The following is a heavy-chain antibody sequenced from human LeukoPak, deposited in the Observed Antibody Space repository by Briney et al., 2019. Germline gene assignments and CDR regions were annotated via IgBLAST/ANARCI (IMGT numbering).Heavy chain of an antibody. D-gene: IGHD6-19*01. CDR2: IWYDGSNK. J-gene: IGHJ4*02. CDR3: AREGAVAGDNFDY. CDR1: GFTFSSYG. V-gene: IGHV3-33*01. Sequence: SGGSLRLSCAASGFTFSSYGMHWVRQAPGKGLEWVAVIWYDGSNKYYADSVKGRFTISRDNSKNTLYLQMNSLRAEDTAVYYCAREGAVAGDNFDYWGQGTLVTVSS.